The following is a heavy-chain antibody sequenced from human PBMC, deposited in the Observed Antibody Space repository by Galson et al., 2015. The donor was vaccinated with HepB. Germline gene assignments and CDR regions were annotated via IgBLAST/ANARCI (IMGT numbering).Heavy chain of an antibody. CDR2: IWFDGDIK. J-gene: IGHJ4*02. CDR1: GFSFSNYG. V-gene: IGHV3-33*01. D-gene: IGHD6-13*01. Sequence: SLRLSCAASGFSFSNYGMHWVRQTPGKGLEWVAVIWFDGDIKYSADSVKDRFTISRDNSKNTLYLQMNSLRAEDTAVYYCARDLGYSSTWYISDYWGQGTLVTVSS. CDR3: ARDLGYSSTWYISDY.